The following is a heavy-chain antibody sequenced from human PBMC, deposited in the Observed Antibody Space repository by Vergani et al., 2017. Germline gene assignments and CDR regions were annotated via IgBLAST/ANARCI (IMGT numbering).Heavy chain of an antibody. Sequence: QVQLVESGEGVVQPGGSLRLSCAASGLTFSTCGMHWVRQAPGKGLEWVAFIRFDGSNKYYGDSVNGRFIISRDNSKNTVDLRMNSLRTDDTAIYYCAKDRPTNMFRGAYGMDVWGQGTTVTVSS. CDR2: IRFDGSNK. D-gene: IGHD3-10*01. CDR3: AKDRPTNMFRGAYGMDV. V-gene: IGHV3-30*02. CDR1: GLTFSTCG. J-gene: IGHJ6*02.